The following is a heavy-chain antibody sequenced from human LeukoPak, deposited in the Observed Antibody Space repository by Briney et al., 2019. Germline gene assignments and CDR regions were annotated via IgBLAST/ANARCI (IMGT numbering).Heavy chain of an antibody. CDR2: IYYRGSA. J-gene: IGHJ4*02. CDR1: GDSMNNYY. D-gene: IGHD3-10*01. CDR3: ARLRPSGTSDY. Sequence: SETLSLTCSVSGDSMNNYYWNWIRQPPGKGLEWIGYIYYRGSAKYNPSVKSRVTISVDTSKNQFSLKLSSVTAADTAVYFCARLRPSGTSDYWGQGTLVTVSS. V-gene: IGHV4-59*01.